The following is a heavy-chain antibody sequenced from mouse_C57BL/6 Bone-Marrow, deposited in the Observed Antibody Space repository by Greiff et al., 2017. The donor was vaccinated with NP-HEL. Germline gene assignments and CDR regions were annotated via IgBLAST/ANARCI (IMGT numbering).Heavy chain of an antibody. V-gene: IGHV2-5*01. D-gene: IGHD1-1*01. CDR1: GFSLTSYG. Sequence: QVQLKQSGPGLVQPSQSLSITCTVSGFSLTSYGVHWVRQSPGKGLEWLGVIWRGGSTDYNAAFMSRLSITKDNSKSQVFFKMNSLQADDTAIYYCAKTFDYYGSSYWYFDVWGTGTTVTVSS. CDR3: AKTFDYYGSSYWYFDV. J-gene: IGHJ1*03. CDR2: IWRGGST.